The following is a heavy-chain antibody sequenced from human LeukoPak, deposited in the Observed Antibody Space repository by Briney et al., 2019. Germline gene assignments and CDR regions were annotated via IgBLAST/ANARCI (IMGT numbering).Heavy chain of an antibody. CDR3: ARRRDGYPVDY. V-gene: IGHV4-39*01. D-gene: IGHD5-24*01. CDR2: IYYSGST. Sequence: SETLSLTCTVSGGSISSSSYYWGWIRQPPGKGLEWIGSIYYSGSTYYNPPLKSRVTISVDTSKNQFSLKLSSVTAADTAVYYCARRRDGYPVDYWGQGTLVTVSS. CDR1: GGSISSSSYY. J-gene: IGHJ4*02.